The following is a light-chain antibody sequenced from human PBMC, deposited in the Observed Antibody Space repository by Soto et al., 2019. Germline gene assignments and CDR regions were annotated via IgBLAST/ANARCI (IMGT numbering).Light chain of an antibody. Sequence: ALKRPASGSGSPGQSITVSCSGTYSDIGSYDSVSLYQRHPGRAPKLLISGVNPRPSGISFRFSASKSGNTASLTISGLQAEDEADYYCTSYTTDTTYVFGTGTKVTVL. CDR2: GVN. CDR1: YSDIGSYDS. J-gene: IGLJ1*01. V-gene: IGLV2-14*01. CDR3: TSYTTDTTYV.